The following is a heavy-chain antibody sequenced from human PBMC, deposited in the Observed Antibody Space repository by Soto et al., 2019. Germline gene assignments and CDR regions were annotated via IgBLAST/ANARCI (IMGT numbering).Heavy chain of an antibody. J-gene: IGHJ5*01. CDR1: GYSFSNHY. Sequence: SETLSLTCPISGYSFSNHYWTWIRQSPGKGLEWIGYIFHSGITDYNPSVKSRVTISIDKSRNLFSLNLTSVTAADTAVYYCARDRYFYDSRGYYRTLDSWGQGTLVTVS. V-gene: IGHV4-59*11. CDR3: ARDRYFYDSRGYYRTLDS. D-gene: IGHD3-22*01. CDR2: IFHSGIT.